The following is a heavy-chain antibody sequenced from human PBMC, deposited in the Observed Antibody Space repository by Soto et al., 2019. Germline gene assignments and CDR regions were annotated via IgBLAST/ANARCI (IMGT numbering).Heavy chain of an antibody. CDR2: TYYRSKWSN. CDR1: GDSGSSNSAA. D-gene: IGHD4-4*01. Sequence: PSQSLSLTCAISGDSGSSNSAAWSWIRQSPARGLEWLGRTYYRSKWSNGYAESVRSRITIDPDTSRNQFSLQLNSVTPEDTAVYYCASGTVRYGMDVWGQGTTVTVSS. CDR3: ASGTVRYGMDV. V-gene: IGHV6-1*01. J-gene: IGHJ6*02.